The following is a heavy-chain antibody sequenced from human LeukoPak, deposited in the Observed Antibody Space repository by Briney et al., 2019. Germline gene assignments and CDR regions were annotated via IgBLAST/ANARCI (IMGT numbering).Heavy chain of an antibody. J-gene: IGHJ4*02. CDR1: GFTFSSYA. V-gene: IGHV3-23*01. CDR2: ISGSGGST. CDR3: AKDDCSSTSCYYFGEYYFDY. Sequence: GASLRLSCAASGFTFSSYAMSWVRQAPGKGLEWVSAISGSGGSTYYADSVKGRFTFSRDNSENTLYLQMNSLRAEDTAVYYCAKDDCSSTSCYYFGEYYFDYWGQGTLVTVSS. D-gene: IGHD2-2*01.